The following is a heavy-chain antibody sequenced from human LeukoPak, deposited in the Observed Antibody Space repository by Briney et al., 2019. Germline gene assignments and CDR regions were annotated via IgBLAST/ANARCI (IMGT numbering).Heavy chain of an antibody. CDR1: APSISSYY. J-gene: IGHJ4*02. CDR3: AREVRYFDKDAHLDY. D-gene: IGHD3-9*01. Sequence: SDTLSLTCTVSAPSISSYYWSWIRHPAGEGLEWIGRIHTSESTNYNPSLKSRVTMSVDTSKNQFSLKLSSVTAADTAVYYCAREVRYFDKDAHLDYWGQGTLVSVSS. V-gene: IGHV4-4*07. CDR2: IHTSEST.